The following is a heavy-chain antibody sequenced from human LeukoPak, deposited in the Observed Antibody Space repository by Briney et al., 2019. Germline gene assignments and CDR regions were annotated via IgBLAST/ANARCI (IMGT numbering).Heavy chain of an antibody. CDR3: ARDKGIQLWLPVGQAEGDTNDDY. CDR1: GFTFSSYS. CDR2: ISSSSSYI. J-gene: IGHJ4*02. D-gene: IGHD5-18*01. Sequence: GGSLRLSCAASGFTFSSYSMNWVRQAPGKGLEWVSSISSSSSYIYYADSVKGRFTISRDNAKNSLYLQMNSLRAEDTAVYYCARDKGIQLWLPVGQAEGDTNDDYWGQGTLVTVSS. V-gene: IGHV3-21*01.